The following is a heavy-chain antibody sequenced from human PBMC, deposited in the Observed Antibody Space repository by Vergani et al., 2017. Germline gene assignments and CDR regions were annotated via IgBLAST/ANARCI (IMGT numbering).Heavy chain of an antibody. CDR2: IIPIFGTA. CDR3: ASRGITIFGMIIIRGYYYYGMDV. Sequence: QVQLVQSGAEVKKPGSSVKVSCKASGGTFSSYAISWVRQAPGQGLEWMGGIIPIFGTANYAQKFQGRVTITADESTSTAYMELSSLRSEDTAVYYCASRGITIFGMIIIRGYYYYGMDVWGQGTTVTVSS. CDR1: GGTFSSYA. V-gene: IGHV1-69*01. J-gene: IGHJ6*02. D-gene: IGHD3-3*01.